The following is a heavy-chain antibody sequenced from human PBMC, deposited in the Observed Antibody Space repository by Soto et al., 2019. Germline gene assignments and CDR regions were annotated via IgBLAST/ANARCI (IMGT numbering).Heavy chain of an antibody. CDR2: ISGSGGST. D-gene: IGHD1-1*01. J-gene: IGHJ4*02. CDR1: GFTFSSYA. V-gene: IGHV3-23*01. CDR3: VKSLYWNLLPALFDY. Sequence: AGSLSLSCAASGFTFSSYAMSWVRQAPGKGLEWVSAISGSGGSTYYADTVKGRFTISRDNSKNTLYLQMNSLRAEDTAVHYCVKSLYWNLLPALFDYSGQGTPVTASA.